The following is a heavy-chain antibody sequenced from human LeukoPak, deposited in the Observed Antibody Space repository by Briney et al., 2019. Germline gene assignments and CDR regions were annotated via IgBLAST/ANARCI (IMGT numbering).Heavy chain of an antibody. V-gene: IGHV1-69*04. D-gene: IGHD1-26*01. CDR3: ARALVGATGRYFDY. CDR1: GGTFSSYA. J-gene: IGHJ4*02. Sequence: GASVKVSCKASGGTFSSYAISWVRQAPGQGLEWMGRIIPILGIANYAQKFQGRVTITADKSTSTAYMELSSRRSEDTAVYYCARALVGATGRYFDYWGQGTLVTVSS. CDR2: IIPILGIA.